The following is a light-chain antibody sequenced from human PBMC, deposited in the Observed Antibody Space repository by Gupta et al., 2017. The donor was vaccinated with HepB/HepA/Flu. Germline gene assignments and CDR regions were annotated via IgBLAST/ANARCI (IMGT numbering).Light chain of an antibody. CDR2: DTD. J-gene: IGLJ2*01. V-gene: IGLV1-51*01. Sequence: QSVLTQPPSISAAPGQEVTIPCSGSTSNIGNNRVAWYQHLPGTAPKLLTFDTDKRPSGTPGRFSASKSGSSATLTIAGLQTGDEADYYCASWKRFPSSVVFGGGTKVTVL. CDR1: TSNIGNNR. CDR3: ASWKRFPSSVV.